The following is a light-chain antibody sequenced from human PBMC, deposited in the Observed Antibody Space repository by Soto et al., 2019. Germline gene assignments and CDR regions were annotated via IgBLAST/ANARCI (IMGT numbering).Light chain of an antibody. V-gene: IGKV2-28*01. Sequence: DIVMTQSPLSLPVTPGEPASISCRSSQSLLHSNGYNYLDWYLQKPGQSPQLLIYLGSNRASGVPDRLSGSGSGTDFTLKISRVEAAEVGVYYCMQALQTPATFGGETKVEIK. J-gene: IGKJ4*01. CDR3: MQALQTPAT. CDR1: QSLLHSNGYNY. CDR2: LGS.